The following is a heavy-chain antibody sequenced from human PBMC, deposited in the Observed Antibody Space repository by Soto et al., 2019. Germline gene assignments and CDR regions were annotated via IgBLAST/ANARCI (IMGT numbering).Heavy chain of an antibody. CDR1: GYTLTGFS. V-gene: IGHV1-24*01. J-gene: IGHJ6*04. D-gene: IGHD2-15*01. Sequence: QAQLVQSGAEVKKPGASVKVSCKVSGYTLTGFSMHWVRQAPGKGLEWMGGFDPEDGETIYAQKLQGRVTMTEVTSTDTAYMELSSLRSEDTAVYYCATGYCSGGSCPVSMDVWGKGTTVTVSS. CDR2: FDPEDGET. CDR3: ATGYCSGGSCPVSMDV.